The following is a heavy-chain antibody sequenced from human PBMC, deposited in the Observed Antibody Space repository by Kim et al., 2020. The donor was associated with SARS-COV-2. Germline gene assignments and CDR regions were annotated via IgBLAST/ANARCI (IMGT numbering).Heavy chain of an antibody. J-gene: IGHJ6*02. Sequence: GGSLRLSCAASGFTFSSYGMHWVRQAPGKGLEWVAVIWYDGSNKYYADSVKGRFTISRDNSKNTLYLQMNSLRAEDTAVYYCARRGIAAAAFMDVWGQGTTITVSS. CDR2: IWYDGSNK. CDR3: ARRGIAAAAFMDV. CDR1: GFTFSSYG. D-gene: IGHD6-13*01. V-gene: IGHV3-33*01.